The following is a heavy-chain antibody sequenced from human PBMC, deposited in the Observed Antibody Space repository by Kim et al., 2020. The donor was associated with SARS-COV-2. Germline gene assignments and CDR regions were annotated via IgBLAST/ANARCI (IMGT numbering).Heavy chain of an antibody. CDR1: GYSFTSCS. V-gene: IGHV5-51*01. CDR3: ATRGGYYDSSGYYRGFDY. J-gene: IGHJ4*02. Sequence: GESLKISCKGSGYSFTSCSIGWVRQMPGKGLEWMGIIYPGDSDTRYSPSFQGQVTISADKSISTAYLQWSSLKASDTAMYYCATRGGYYDSSGYYRGFDYWGQGTLVTVSS. D-gene: IGHD3-22*01. CDR2: IYPGDSDT.